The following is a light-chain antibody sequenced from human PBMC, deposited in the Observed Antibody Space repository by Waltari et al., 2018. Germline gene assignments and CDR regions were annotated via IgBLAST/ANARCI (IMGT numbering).Light chain of an antibody. Sequence: EIVLTQSPDTLSLSPGERATLSCRASQSVGGYLAWYQHKPGQAPRLLISGASNRATGIPARFSGSVSGTDFTLTISSLEPEDFAVYYCQQRAGWPLYSFGQGTRLEI. CDR1: QSVGGY. J-gene: IGKJ2*01. CDR3: QQRAGWPLYS. V-gene: IGKV3-11*01. CDR2: GAS.